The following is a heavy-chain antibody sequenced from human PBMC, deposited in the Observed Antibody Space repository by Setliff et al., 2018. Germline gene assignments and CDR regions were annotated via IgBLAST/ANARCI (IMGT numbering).Heavy chain of an antibody. Sequence: GGSLRLSCTASGLSYINDWVSWVRQAPGKGLEWLASISPHGSEKYYADSVKGRFTISRDNAKNSLSLQMNNLRTEDTAVYYCFGAGTCSYWGQGTLVTVSS. J-gene: IGHJ4*02. D-gene: IGHD3-10*01. CDR3: FGAGTCSY. V-gene: IGHV3-7*01. CDR2: ISPHGSEK. CDR1: GLSYINDW.